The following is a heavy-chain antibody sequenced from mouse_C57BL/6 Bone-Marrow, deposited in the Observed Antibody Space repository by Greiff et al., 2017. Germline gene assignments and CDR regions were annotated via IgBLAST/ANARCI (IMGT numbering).Heavy chain of an antibody. D-gene: IGHD2-3*01. CDR1: GYAFSSSW. V-gene: IGHV1-82*01. Sequence: VQLQEPGPELVMPGASVKISCKASGYAFSSSWMHWVKQRPGQGLEWIGRIDPSDGDTNYNRKFKGKATLTADKSSSTAYMQLSSLTSEDSAVYFCARSGYFHFDYWGQGTTLTVSS. CDR2: IDPSDGDT. J-gene: IGHJ2*01. CDR3: ARSGYFHFDY.